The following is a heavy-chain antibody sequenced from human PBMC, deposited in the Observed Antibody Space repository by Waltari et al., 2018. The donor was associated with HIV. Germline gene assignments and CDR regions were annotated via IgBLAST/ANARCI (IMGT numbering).Heavy chain of an antibody. J-gene: IGHJ6*01. Sequence: QVHLVQSGPEIKRPGASVKISCKGYGYTFINFYVNWVRQAAGHGPGRGGLWWIKPKSGKTASPYDVEERVTITRDISTDTAYREMSGLTPEDTAIYYCARNSSRKGNRYFYYGLDVWGQGTPVTV. CDR1: GYTFINFY. V-gene: IGHV1-8*03. CDR2: IKPKSGKT. D-gene: IGHD2-2*01. CDR3: ARNSSRKGNRYFYYGLDV.